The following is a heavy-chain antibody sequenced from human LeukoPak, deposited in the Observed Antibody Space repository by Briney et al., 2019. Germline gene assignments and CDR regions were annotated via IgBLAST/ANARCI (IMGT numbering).Heavy chain of an antibody. CDR1: GFTFSSYS. CDR3: ATSRRGDYGDYAYY. Sequence: GGSLRLSCAASGFTFSSYSMNWVRQAPGKGLEWVASINHNGNVNYYVDSVRGRFTISRDNAKNSLYLQMNSLRAEDTAVYYCATSRRGDYGDYAYYWGQGTLVTVSS. D-gene: IGHD4-17*01. J-gene: IGHJ4*02. CDR2: INHNGNVN. V-gene: IGHV3-7*01.